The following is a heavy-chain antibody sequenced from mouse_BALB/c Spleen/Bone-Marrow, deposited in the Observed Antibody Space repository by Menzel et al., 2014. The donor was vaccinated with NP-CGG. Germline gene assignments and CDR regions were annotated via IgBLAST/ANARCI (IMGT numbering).Heavy chain of an antibody. J-gene: IGHJ2*01. CDR3: ARYDYDVGYFDY. CDR2: ISYSGST. CDR1: GYSITSDYA. Sequence: EVKLMESGPGLVKPSQSLSLTCTVTGYSITSDYAWNWIRQFPGNKLEWMGYISYSGSTSYNPSLKSRISITRDTSKNQFFLQLNSVTTEDTATYYCARYDYDVGYFDYWGQGTTHTVSS. V-gene: IGHV3-2*02. D-gene: IGHD2-4*01.